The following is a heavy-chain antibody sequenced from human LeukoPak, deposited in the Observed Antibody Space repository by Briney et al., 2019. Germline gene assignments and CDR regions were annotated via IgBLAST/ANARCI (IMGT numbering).Heavy chain of an antibody. J-gene: IGHJ4*02. CDR3: ARESDTAIDF. D-gene: IGHD5-18*01. Sequence: GGSLRLSCAASGFTFSGYGMRWVRQAPGKGLEWVAVIWSDGSNKYQIDSVKGRFTISRENSKNTLYLQMCSLREEDTAVYYCARESDTAIDFWGEGALVTDSS. CDR1: GFTFSGYG. V-gene: IGHV3-33*01. CDR2: IWSDGSNK.